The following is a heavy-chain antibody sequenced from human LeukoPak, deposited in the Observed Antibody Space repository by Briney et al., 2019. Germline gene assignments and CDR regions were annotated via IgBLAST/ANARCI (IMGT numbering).Heavy chain of an antibody. J-gene: IGHJ4*02. D-gene: IGHD1-1*01. V-gene: IGHV3-23*01. CDR1: GFTFSSYA. Sequence: GVSLRLPCAASGFTFSSYAMSWVRQAPGKGLEWVSAISGSGGSTYYADSVKGRFTISRDNSKNTLYLQMNSLRAEDTAVYYCANQRLERRNYWGQGTLVTVSS. CDR2: ISGSGGST. CDR3: ANQRLERRNY.